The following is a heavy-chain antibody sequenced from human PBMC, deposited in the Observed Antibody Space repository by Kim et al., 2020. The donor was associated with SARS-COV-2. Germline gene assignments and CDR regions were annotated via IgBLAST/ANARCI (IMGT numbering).Heavy chain of an antibody. Sequence: GGSLRLSCAASGFSVSSNYMSWVRQAPGKGLEWVSAVYISGNTYYADSVKGRFTVSRDNSKNTLYLQMNSLRAEDTAVYYCARDKGGYSSSWAFDNWGQG. V-gene: IGHV3-53*01. CDR1: GFSVSSNY. J-gene: IGHJ4*02. CDR2: VYISGNT. CDR3: ARDKGGYSSSWAFDN. D-gene: IGHD6-13*01.